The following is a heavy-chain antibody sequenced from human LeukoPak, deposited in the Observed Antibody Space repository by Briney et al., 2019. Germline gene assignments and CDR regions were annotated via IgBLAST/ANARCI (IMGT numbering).Heavy chain of an antibody. Sequence: GGSLRLSCAASGFTFSSYWMHWVRQAPGKGLVWVSRINSDGSSTSYADSVKGRFTISRDNAKNTLYLQMNSLRAEDTAVYYCARGPPYTGNYYPGDYWGQGTLVAVSS. CDR3: ARGPPYTGNYYPGDY. D-gene: IGHD1-26*01. CDR1: GFTFSSYW. J-gene: IGHJ4*02. CDR2: INSDGSST. V-gene: IGHV3-74*01.